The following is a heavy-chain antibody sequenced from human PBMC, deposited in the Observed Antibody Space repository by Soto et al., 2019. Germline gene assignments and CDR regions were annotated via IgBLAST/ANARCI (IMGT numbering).Heavy chain of an antibody. D-gene: IGHD6-6*01. Sequence: QVQLVQSGAEVKKPGASVKVSCKGSGYTFISYHINWVRQATGQGLEWMGWMNPNSGNTGYAQTLQGRVTMTWDTSISTAYMELSSLRFEDTAMYYCARGHISSTKNWLDPWGQGTLVTVSS. CDR2: MNPNSGNT. CDR3: ARGHISSTKNWLDP. V-gene: IGHV1-8*01. CDR1: GYTFISYH. J-gene: IGHJ5*02.